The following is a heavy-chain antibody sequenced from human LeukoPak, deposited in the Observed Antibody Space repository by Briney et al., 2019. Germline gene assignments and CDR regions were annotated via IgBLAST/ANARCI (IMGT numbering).Heavy chain of an antibody. CDR2: INPNSGGT. J-gene: IGHJ5*02. V-gene: IGHV1-2*02. Sequence: ASVEVSCKASGYTFTGYYMHWVRQAPGQGLEWMGWINPNSGGTSFAQKFQGRVTMTRDTSISTAYMELSRLRFDDTALYYCAKSHERPIFGGGNCFDPWGQGTLVTVSS. D-gene: IGHD3-3*01. CDR3: AKSHERPIFGGGNCFDP. CDR1: GYTFTGYY.